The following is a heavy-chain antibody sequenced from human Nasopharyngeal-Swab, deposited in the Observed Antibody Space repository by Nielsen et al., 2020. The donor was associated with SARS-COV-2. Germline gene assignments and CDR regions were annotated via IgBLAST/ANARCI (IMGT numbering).Heavy chain of an antibody. CDR2: IWYDGSNK. Sequence: VRQAPGKGLEWVVVIWYDGSNKYYADSVKGRFTISRDNSKNTLYLQMNSLRAEDTAVYYCARDVIAVAGTLNWFDPWGQGTLVTVSS. D-gene: IGHD6-19*01. V-gene: IGHV3-33*01. CDR3: ARDVIAVAGTLNWFDP. J-gene: IGHJ5*02.